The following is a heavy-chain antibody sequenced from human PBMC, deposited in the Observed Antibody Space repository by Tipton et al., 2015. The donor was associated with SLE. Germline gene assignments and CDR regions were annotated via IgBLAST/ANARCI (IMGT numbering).Heavy chain of an antibody. J-gene: IGHJ4*02. D-gene: IGHD3-10*01. CDR1: GFTFSSYS. CDR2: ISSSSSYI. V-gene: IGHV3-21*01. CDR3: ARGPGAYYYGSGGGY. Sequence: SLRLSCAASGFTFSSYSMNWVRQAPGKGLEWVSSISSSSSYIYYADSVKGRFTISRDNAKNSLYLQMNSLRAEDTAVYYCARGPGAYYYGSGGGYWGQGTLVTVSS.